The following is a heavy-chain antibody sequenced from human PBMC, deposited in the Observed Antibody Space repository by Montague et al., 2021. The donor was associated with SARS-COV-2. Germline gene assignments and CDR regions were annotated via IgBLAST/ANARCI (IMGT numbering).Heavy chain of an antibody. J-gene: IGHJ5*02. D-gene: IGHD6-13*01. CDR3: AHRPSIAAAGTFRFDP. V-gene: IGHV2-5*02. Sequence: PALVKPTQTLTLTCTFSGFSLSTSGVGVGWIRQPPGKALEWLALIYWDDDKRYSPSLKSRLTITKDTSKNQVVLTTTNMDPVDTATYYCAHRPSIAAAGTFRFDPWGQGTLVTVSS. CDR1: GFSLSTSGVG. CDR2: IYWDDDK.